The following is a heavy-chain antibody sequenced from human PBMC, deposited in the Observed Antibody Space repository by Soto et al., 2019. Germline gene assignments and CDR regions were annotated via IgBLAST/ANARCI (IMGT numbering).Heavy chain of an antibody. J-gene: IGHJ6*03. Sequence: SDTLSLTSTASGESIWSYEGSGFLKPTGKGLEWIGYIYYSGSTNYNPSLKSRVTISVDTSKNQFSLKLSSVNAADTAVYYCAKVTKRGVLKIHYLYTYMAVGVKGTTVPVS. CDR1: GESIWSYE. D-gene: IGHD3-10*01. CDR3: AKVTKRGVLKIHYLYTYMAV. V-gene: IGHV4-59*12. CDR2: IYYSGST.